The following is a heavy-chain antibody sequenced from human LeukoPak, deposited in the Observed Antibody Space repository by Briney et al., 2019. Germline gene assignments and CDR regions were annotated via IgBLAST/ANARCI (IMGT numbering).Heavy chain of an antibody. Sequence: PSETLSLTCTVSGGSISSYYWSWIRQPPGKGLEWIGYIYYSGSTNYNPSLKSRVTISVDTSKNQFSLKLSSVTAADTAVYYCARGAPGDYYDSSGYWGYFDYWGQGTLVTVSS. CDR1: GGSISSYY. CDR3: ARGAPGDYYDSSGYWGYFDY. V-gene: IGHV4-59*01. D-gene: IGHD3-22*01. CDR2: IYYSGST. J-gene: IGHJ4*02.